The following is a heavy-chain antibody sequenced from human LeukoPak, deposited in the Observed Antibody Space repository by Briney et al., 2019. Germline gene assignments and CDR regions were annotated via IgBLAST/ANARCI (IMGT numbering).Heavy chain of an antibody. Sequence: GCSLRLSCASCGFTFSSYAMSWVRQAPGPGQDRVPAICGSGGSTYYTDFVKGRFTISRDNSKNTLYLQMDSLRADYTAVYYCASSGSGWSGYWGQGTLVRVSS. CDR1: GFTFSSYA. CDR3: ASSGSGWSGY. CDR2: ICGSGGST. V-gene: IGHV3-23*01. J-gene: IGHJ4*02. D-gene: IGHD6-19*01.